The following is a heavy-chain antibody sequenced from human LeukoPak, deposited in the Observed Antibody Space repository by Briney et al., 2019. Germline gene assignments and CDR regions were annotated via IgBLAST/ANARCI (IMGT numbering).Heavy chain of an antibody. D-gene: IGHD6-13*01. CDR2: ISHSGST. J-gene: IGHJ5*02. CDR3: ARLYIGGYSRSTNYNWFDP. CDR1: GGSFSGYY. Sequence: SGTLSLTCAVYGGSFSGYYWSWIRQSPGKGLEWIGEISHSGSTNYNPSLKSRVTISVDSSKNQFSLKLTSVTAADTAVYYCARLYIGGYSRSTNYNWFDPWGQGTLVTVSS. V-gene: IGHV4-34*01.